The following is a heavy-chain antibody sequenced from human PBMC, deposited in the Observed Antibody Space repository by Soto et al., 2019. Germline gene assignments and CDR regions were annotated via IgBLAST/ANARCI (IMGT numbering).Heavy chain of an antibody. CDR1: GGSISNYY. V-gene: IGHV4-59*01. CDR3: ARGKYDFVS. D-gene: IGHD3-3*01. J-gene: IGHJ4*02. CDR2: IHYSGST. Sequence: ETLSLTCTVSGGSISNYYWSWIRQPPGKGLEWIGYIHYSGSTNYNPSLKSRVTISVDTSKNQFSLKLSSVTAADTAVYYCARGKYDFVSWGQGTLVTVSS.